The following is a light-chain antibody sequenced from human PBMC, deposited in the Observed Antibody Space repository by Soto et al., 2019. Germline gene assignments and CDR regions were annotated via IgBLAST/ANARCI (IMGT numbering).Light chain of an antibody. V-gene: IGLV1-44*01. Sequence: QLVLTQPPSASGTPGQRVTISCSGSSSNIGRNSVNWYQHLPGTAPRLLIYSNNQRPSGVPDRFSGSKSGTSASLAISGLQSEDEADYYCAAWDDSLNGLVVFGGGTKVTVL. CDR1: SSNIGRNS. CDR2: SNN. CDR3: AAWDDSLNGLVV. J-gene: IGLJ2*01.